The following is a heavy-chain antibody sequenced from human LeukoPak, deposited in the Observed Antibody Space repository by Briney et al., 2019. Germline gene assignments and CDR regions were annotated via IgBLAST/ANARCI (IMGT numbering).Heavy chain of an antibody. Sequence: SETLSLTCAVSGYSISSGYYWGWIRQPPGKGLEWIGSMYHSGSTYYNPSLKSRLTISVDTSENQFSLKLTSVTAADTAVYFCARHRLSTTSGYAFDYMDVWGKGTTVTVSS. CDR2: MYHSGST. V-gene: IGHV4-38-2*01. D-gene: IGHD5-12*01. CDR3: ARHRLSTTSGYAFDYMDV. J-gene: IGHJ6*03. CDR1: GYSISSGYY.